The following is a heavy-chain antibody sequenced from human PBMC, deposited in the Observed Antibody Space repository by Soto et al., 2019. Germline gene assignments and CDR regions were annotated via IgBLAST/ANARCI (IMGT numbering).Heavy chain of an antibody. V-gene: IGHV4-34*01. CDR3: ARDKITGLFDY. CDR1: GGSFGGYY. Sequence: QVQLQQWGAGLLKPSETLSLTCAVYGGSFGGYYWTWIRQPPGTGLEWIGEINNSGSTNYNPSLKSRVPISVDTSKNPFSRKLTSVTAADTAVYYWARDKITGLFDYWGQGPLVTVAS. D-gene: IGHD2-8*02. CDR2: INNSGST. J-gene: IGHJ4*02.